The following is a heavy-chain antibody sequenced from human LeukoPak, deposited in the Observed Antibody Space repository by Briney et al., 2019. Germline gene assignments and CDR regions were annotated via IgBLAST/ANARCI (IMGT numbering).Heavy chain of an antibody. J-gene: IGHJ4*02. V-gene: IGHV4-59*08. CDR3: ARHLEGDYFDY. CDR1: RGSPSSYY. Sequence: PETPSLTCTLSRGSPSSYYSSWGRQPPGKGLEWSGYIYYSGSTSYNPSLKSRVAMSVDTSKNQFSLKLSSVTAADTAVYYWARHLEGDYFDYWGQGTLVTVSS. CDR2: IYYSGST.